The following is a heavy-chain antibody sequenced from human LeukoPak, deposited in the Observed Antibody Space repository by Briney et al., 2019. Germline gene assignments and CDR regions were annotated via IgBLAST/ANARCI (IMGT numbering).Heavy chain of an antibody. CDR2: FDPEDGET. Sequence: ASVKVSCKVSGYTLTELSMHWVRQAPGKGLEWMGGFDPEDGETIYAQKFQGRVTMTEDTSTDTDYMELSSLRSEDTAVYYCATQEQWLVDRNFDYWGQGTLVTVSS. V-gene: IGHV1-24*01. D-gene: IGHD6-19*01. CDR3: ATQEQWLVDRNFDY. J-gene: IGHJ4*02. CDR1: GYTLTELS.